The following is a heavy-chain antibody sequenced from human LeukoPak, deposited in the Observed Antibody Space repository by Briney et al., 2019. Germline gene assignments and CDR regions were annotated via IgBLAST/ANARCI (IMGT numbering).Heavy chain of an antibody. V-gene: IGHV3-21*01. CDR3: ARWIPGPPFDY. CDR2: ISSSSSYI. D-gene: IGHD2-2*03. J-gene: IGHJ4*02. Sequence: GGSLRLSCAASGFTFSSYSMDWVRQAPGKGLEWVSSISSSSSYIYYADSVKGRFTISRDNAKNSLYLQMNSLRAEDTAVYYCARWIPGPPFDYWGQGTLVTVSS. CDR1: GFTFSSYS.